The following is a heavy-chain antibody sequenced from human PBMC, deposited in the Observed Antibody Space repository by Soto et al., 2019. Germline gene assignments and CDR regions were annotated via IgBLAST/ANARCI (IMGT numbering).Heavy chain of an antibody. CDR2: IIPIFGTA. J-gene: IGHJ6*02. CDR3: ARAHCSGGSCYSSYYYYGMDV. Sequence: ASVKVSCKASGGTFSSYAISWVRQGPGQGLEWMGGIIPIFGTANYAQKFQGRVTITADESTSTAYMELSSLRSEDTAVYYCARAHCSGGSCYSSYYYYGMDVWGQGTTVTVSS. V-gene: IGHV1-69*13. CDR1: GGTFSSYA. D-gene: IGHD2-15*01.